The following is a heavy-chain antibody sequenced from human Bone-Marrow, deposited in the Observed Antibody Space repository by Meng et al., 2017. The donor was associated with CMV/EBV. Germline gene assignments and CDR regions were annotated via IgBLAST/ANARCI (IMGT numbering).Heavy chain of an antibody. V-gene: IGHV3-9*01. CDR2: ISWNSGSI. J-gene: IGHJ4*02. Sequence: GGSLRLSCAASGFTFDDYAMHWVRQAPGKGLEWVSGISWNSGSIGYADSVKGRFTISRDNAKNSLYLQMNSLRAEDTAVYYCARGGWYIDYWGQGTLVTGSS. CDR1: GFTFDDYA. CDR3: ARGGWYIDY. D-gene: IGHD2-15*01.